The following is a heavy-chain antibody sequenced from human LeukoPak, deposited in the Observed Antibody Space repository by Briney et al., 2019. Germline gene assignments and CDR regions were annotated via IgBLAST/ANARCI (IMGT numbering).Heavy chain of an antibody. CDR3: ARALYGSGSYYNYYYYGMDV. Sequence: GGSLRLSCAASGFTFSSYAMHWVRQAPGKGLEWVAVISYDGSNKYYADSVKGRFTISRDNSKNTLYLQMTSLRAEDTAVYYCARALYGSGSYYNYYYYGMDVWGKGTTVTVSS. V-gene: IGHV3-30*04. CDR1: GFTFSSYA. CDR2: ISYDGSNK. D-gene: IGHD3-10*01. J-gene: IGHJ6*04.